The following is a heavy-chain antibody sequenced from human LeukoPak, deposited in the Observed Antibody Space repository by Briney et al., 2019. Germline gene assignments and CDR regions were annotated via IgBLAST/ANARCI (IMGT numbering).Heavy chain of an antibody. CDR3: AREGTQAAALDY. V-gene: IGHV3-64*02. J-gene: IGHJ4*02. Sequence: PGGSLRLSCAASGFTFSTYAMHWVRQAPGKGLECVSAISSNGGSTYYADSVKGGFTISRDNSKNTLYLQMGSLRAEDMAVYYCAREGTQAAALDYWGQGTLVTVSS. CDR1: GFTFSTYA. CDR2: ISSNGGST. D-gene: IGHD6-13*01.